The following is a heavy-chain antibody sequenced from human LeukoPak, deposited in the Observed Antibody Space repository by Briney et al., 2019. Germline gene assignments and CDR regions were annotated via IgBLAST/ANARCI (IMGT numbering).Heavy chain of an antibody. V-gene: IGHV3-53*01. CDR2: IYSGGST. D-gene: IGHD5-18*01. Sequence: GGSLRLSCAASGFTVSSNYMSWVRQAPGKGLEWVSVIYSGGSTYYADSVKGRFTISRDNSKNTLYLQMNSLRAEDTAVYYCASTDTAMAPFDYWGQGTLVTVS. CDR1: GFTVSSNY. J-gene: IGHJ4*02. CDR3: ASTDTAMAPFDY.